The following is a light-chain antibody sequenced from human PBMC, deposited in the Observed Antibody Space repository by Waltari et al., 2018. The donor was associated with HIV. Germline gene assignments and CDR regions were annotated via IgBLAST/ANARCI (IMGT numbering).Light chain of an antibody. J-gene: IGLJ1*01. CDR1: SSNIGAGFD. CDR2: GNS. V-gene: IGLV1-40*01. CDR3: QSYDSSLRGHV. Sequence: QSVLTQPPSVSGAPGQRITISCTGSSSNIGAGFDVHWYQQLPGTAPKVLIYGNSNRPSGVPDRFSGSKSGTSASLAITWLQADDEADYYCQSYDSSLRGHVFGTGTKVTVL.